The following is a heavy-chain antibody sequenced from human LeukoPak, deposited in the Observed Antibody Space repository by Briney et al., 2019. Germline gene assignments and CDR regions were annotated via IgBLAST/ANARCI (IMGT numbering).Heavy chain of an antibody. V-gene: IGHV4-31*03. J-gene: IGHJ4*02. D-gene: IGHD2-2*01. Sequence: SETLSLTCTVSGGSISSGGYYWGWIPQHPGKGLEGIGYIYYSGSTYYNPSLKSRVTISVDTSKNQFSLKLSSVTAADTAVYYCVRVPIGYCSSTSCSHFDYWGQGTLVTVSS. CDR1: GGSISSGGYY. CDR3: VRVPIGYCSSTSCSHFDY. CDR2: IYYSGST.